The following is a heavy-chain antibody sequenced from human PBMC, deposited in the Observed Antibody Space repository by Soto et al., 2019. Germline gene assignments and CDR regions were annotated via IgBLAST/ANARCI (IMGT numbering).Heavy chain of an antibody. CDR3: AKDLDPILPVSGSYCFQH. V-gene: IGHV3-30*18. Sequence: QVQLVESGGGVVQPGRSLRLSCAASGFTFSSYGMHWVRQAPGKGLEWVAVISYDGSNKYYADSVKGRFTISRDNSKNTLYLQMNSLRAEDTAVYYCAKDLDPILPVSGSYCFQHWGQGTLVTVSS. CDR1: GFTFSSYG. J-gene: IGHJ1*01. CDR2: ISYDGSNK. D-gene: IGHD1-26*01.